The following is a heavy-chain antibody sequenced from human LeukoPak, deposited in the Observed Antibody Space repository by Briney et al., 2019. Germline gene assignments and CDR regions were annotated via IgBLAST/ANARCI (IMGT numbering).Heavy chain of an antibody. D-gene: IGHD3-10*01. CDR3: ARSTVRGGYAVDI. Sequence: GGSLSLSCAASGFTFSSYSLNWVRQAPGKGLEWVSYISSSSSTIYYADSVKGRFTISRDNAKNSLYLQMNSLRGEDTAVYYCARSTVRGGYAVDITGHGKMVTVSS. V-gene: IGHV3-48*01. CDR1: GFTFSSYS. J-gene: IGHJ3*02. CDR2: ISSSSSTI.